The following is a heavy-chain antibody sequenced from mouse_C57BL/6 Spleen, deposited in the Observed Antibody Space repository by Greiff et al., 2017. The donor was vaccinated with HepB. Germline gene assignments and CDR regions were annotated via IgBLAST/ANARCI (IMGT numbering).Heavy chain of an antibody. CDR2: IDPEDGET. Sequence: EVQLQQSGAELVKPGASVKLSCTASGFNIKDYYMHWVKQRTEQGLEWIGRIDPEDGETKYAPKFQGKATITAETYSNTASRQLSSLTSEDTDVYYCARHYYGSSYGYFDYWGQGTTLAVSS. V-gene: IGHV14-2*01. D-gene: IGHD1-1*01. CDR3: ARHYYGSSYGYFDY. J-gene: IGHJ2*01. CDR1: GFNIKDYY.